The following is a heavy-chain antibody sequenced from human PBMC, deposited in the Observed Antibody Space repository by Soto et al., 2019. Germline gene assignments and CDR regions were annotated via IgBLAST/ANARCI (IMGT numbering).Heavy chain of an antibody. CDR3: ARDVTGSGGH. CDR1: GGSISSGGYY. J-gene: IGHJ4*02. D-gene: IGHD2-21*02. V-gene: IGHV4-31*03. CDR2: IYYSGST. Sequence: QVQLQESGPGLVKPSQTLSLTCTVSGGSISSGGYYWSWIRQHPGKGLEWIGYIYYSGSTYYNPYLKRRVTIAVDTSKNQSSLKLSSVTAAGTGVYYCARDVTGSGGHWGQGTLVTVSS.